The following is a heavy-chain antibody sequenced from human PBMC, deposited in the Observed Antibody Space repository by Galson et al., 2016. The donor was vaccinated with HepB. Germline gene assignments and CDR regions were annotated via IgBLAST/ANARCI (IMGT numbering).Heavy chain of an antibody. Sequence: SETLSLTCTVSGDSISTSNWWTWVRQTPVTGLEWIGEIFHSGSAKYNPSLKSRVSMSVDKSKNQFSLRLYSVTAADAAVYYCARLTRSGGSDRDSYGVAVWGQGTTVSVSS. CDR1: GDSISTSNW. CDR3: ARLTRSGGSDRDSYGVAV. CDR2: IFHSGSA. V-gene: IGHV4-4*02. D-gene: IGHD3-16*01. J-gene: IGHJ6*02.